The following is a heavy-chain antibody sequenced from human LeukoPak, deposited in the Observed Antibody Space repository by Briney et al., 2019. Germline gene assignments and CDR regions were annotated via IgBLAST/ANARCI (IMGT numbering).Heavy chain of an antibody. CDR3: AGGRAGDYFDY. Sequence: GASVKASCKTSGYTFTGYFIHWVRQAPGQGLEWMGWTNPNSGGTSNLQKFQGRVAMTRDTSISTAYLDLSRLRSDDTAVYYCAGGRAGDYFDYWGQGTLVTVSS. V-gene: IGHV1-2*02. CDR1: GYTFTGYF. CDR2: TNPNSGGT. J-gene: IGHJ4*02.